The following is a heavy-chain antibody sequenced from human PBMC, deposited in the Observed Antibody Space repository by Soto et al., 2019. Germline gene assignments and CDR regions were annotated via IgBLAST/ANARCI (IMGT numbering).Heavy chain of an antibody. CDR3: ARLSESSPVGSAFDI. Sequence: EVQLVESGGGLVQPGGSLKLSCAASGFNVSGSAMQWVRQPSGKGLEWVGRIRSKVKSDATAYAASVKGRFTISRDDTKNTAYLQMNSLKIEDTAVYYCARLSESSPVGSAFDIWGQGTMLTVSS. D-gene: IGHD3-3*01. CDR2: IRSKVKSDAT. CDR1: GFNVSGSA. J-gene: IGHJ3*02. V-gene: IGHV3-73*02.